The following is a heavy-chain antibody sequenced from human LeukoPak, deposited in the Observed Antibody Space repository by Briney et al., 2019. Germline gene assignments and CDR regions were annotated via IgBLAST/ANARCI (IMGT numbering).Heavy chain of an antibody. D-gene: IGHD6-13*01. Sequence: GGSLRLSCVASGFYFGGHAMHWLRQAPGKGLEWVAYITYGSDTIFYADSVKGRFTISRDNAKNSLYLQMNSLRAEDTAVYYCAREGILAGGDYWGQGTLVTVSS. CDR2: ITYGSDTI. J-gene: IGHJ4*02. CDR1: GFYFGGHA. CDR3: AREGILAGGDY. V-gene: IGHV3-48*04.